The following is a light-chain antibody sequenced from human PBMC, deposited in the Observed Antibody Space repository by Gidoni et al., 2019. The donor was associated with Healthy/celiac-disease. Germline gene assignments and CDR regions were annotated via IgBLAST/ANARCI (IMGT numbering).Light chain of an antibody. Sequence: GDRVTITCRASQSISSYLNWYQQKPGKAPKLLIYAASSLQSGVPSRFSGSGSGTDFTLTISSLQPEDFATYYCQQSYSTPCSCGQGTKLEIK. CDR3: QQSYSTPCS. CDR2: AAS. V-gene: IGKV1-39*01. J-gene: IGKJ2*04. CDR1: QSISSY.